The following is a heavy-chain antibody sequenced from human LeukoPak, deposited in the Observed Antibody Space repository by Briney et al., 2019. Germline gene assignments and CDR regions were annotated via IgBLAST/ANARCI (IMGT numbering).Heavy chain of an antibody. D-gene: IGHD2-2*02. CDR3: ARSLGYCSSTSCYNFDY. CDR1: GYTFTSYD. CDR2: MNPNSGNT. Sequence: ASVKVSCKASGYTFTSYDINWVRQATGQGLEWMGWMNPNSGNTGYAQKSQGRVTITTDESTSTAYMELSSLRSEDTAVYYCARSLGYCSSTSCYNFDYWGQGTLVTVSS. J-gene: IGHJ4*02. V-gene: IGHV1-8*01.